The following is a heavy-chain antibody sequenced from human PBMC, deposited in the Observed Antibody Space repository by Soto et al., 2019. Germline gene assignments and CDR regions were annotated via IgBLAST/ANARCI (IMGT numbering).Heavy chain of an antibody. CDR2: IRSKAYGGTT. Sequence: GGSLRLSCTASGFTFGDYAMSWFRQAPGKGLEWVGFIRSKAYGGTTEYAASVKGRFTISRDDSKSIAYLQMNSLKTEDTAVYYCTRDGITMIVVVPRYWGQGTLVTVSS. V-gene: IGHV3-49*03. CDR1: GFTFGDYA. D-gene: IGHD3-22*01. CDR3: TRDGITMIVVVPRY. J-gene: IGHJ4*02.